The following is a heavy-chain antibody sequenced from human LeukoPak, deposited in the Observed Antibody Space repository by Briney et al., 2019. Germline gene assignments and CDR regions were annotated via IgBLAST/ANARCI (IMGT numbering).Heavy chain of an antibody. CDR1: GFTFSRFW. D-gene: IGHD6-19*01. V-gene: IGHV4-34*01. CDR2: INHSGST. CDR3: ARGADSSGIAVAGTRVNWFDP. J-gene: IGHJ5*02. Sequence: GSLRLSCAASGFTFSRFWMSWIRQPPGKGLEWIGEINHSGSTNYNPSLKSRVTISVDTSKNQFSLKLSSVTAADTAVYYCARGADSSGIAVAGTRVNWFDPWGQGTLVTVSS.